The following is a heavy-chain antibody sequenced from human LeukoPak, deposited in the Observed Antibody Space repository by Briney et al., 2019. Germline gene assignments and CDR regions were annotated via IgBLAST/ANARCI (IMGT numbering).Heavy chain of an antibody. CDR1: GFTFSSYG. CDR2: IWNDGSKK. D-gene: IGHD4/OR15-4a*01. V-gene: IGHV3-33*01. J-gene: IGHJ4*02. Sequence: PGRSLRLSCAASGFTFSSYGMHWVRQAPGKGLEWVAVIWNDGSKKNYADSVKGRFTISRDNSKDTLHLQMNSLRVEDTAIYYCARDLQGCDYWGQGTQVTVSS. CDR3: ARDLQGCDY.